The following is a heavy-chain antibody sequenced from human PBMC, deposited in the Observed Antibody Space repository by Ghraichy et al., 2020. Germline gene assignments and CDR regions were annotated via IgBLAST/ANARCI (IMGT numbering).Heavy chain of an antibody. D-gene: IGHD1-1*01. CDR1: GFTFNFYG. CDR2: IWYDGRDK. CDR3: AKDLEVACIRGYRGMDV. Sequence: GESLNISCAASGFTFNFYGMHWVRQAPGKGLEWVAFIWYDGRDKYYADSVKGRFAISRDNSRNTLYLQMNSLRAEDTAVYYCAKDLEVACIRGYRGMDVWGQGTTVTVSS. J-gene: IGHJ6*02. V-gene: IGHV3-30*02.